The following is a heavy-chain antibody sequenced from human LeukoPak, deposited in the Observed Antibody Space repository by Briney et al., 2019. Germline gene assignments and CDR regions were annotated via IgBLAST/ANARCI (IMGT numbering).Heavy chain of an antibody. Sequence: GGSLRLSCAASGFTFRNYGMHWVRQAPGKGLEWVAIIWYDGSKNYYADSVKGRFTISRDNFNNTLYLQMNSLRAEDTALYYCVRAPYTTGRSFYFDSWGQGTLVTVSS. CDR3: VRAPYTTGRSFYFDS. J-gene: IGHJ4*02. CDR1: GFTFRNYG. V-gene: IGHV3-33*01. CDR2: IWYDGSKN. D-gene: IGHD2-2*02.